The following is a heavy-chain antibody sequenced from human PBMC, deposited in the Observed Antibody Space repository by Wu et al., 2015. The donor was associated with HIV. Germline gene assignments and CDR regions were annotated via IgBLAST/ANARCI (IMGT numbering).Heavy chain of an antibody. CDR1: GYTFTSYD. Sequence: QVQLVQSGAEVKKPGASVKVSCKASGYTFTSYDINWVRQATGQGLEWMGWMNPNSGNTGYAQKFQGRVTITRNTSISTAYMELSSLRSEDTAVYYCARVPKGNLRGVTYYYYYMDVWAKGPRSRLL. J-gene: IGHJ6*03. CDR3: ARVPKGNLRGVTYYYYYMDV. V-gene: IGHV1-8*03. CDR2: MNPNSGNT. D-gene: IGHD3-10*01.